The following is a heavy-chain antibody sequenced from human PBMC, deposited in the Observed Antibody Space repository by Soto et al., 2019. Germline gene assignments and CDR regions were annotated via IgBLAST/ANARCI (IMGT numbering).Heavy chain of an antibody. Sequence: GGSLRLSCAASGFPFSSYSMNWVRQAPGKGLEWVSYISSSSSIIYYADSVKGRFTISRDNAKNSLYLQMNSLRDEDTAVYFCAGDGAYGSGTYYKPFHYYGMDVWGQGTTVTVSS. J-gene: IGHJ6*02. CDR3: AGDGAYGSGTYYKPFHYYGMDV. D-gene: IGHD3-10*01. V-gene: IGHV3-48*02. CDR2: ISSSSSII. CDR1: GFPFSSYS.